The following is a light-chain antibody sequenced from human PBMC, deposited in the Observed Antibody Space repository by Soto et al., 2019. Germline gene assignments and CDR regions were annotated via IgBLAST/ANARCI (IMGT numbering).Light chain of an antibody. Sequence: DIQLTQSPSFLSASVGDSVTITCRASQDVSDYLAWYQHAPGKAPNLLIYAAYTLQSGVPSRFSGSGSGTEFSLTITSLQPEDFANYYWQYLNGAHTITFGQGTRLDVK. CDR2: AAY. V-gene: IGKV1-9*01. J-gene: IGKJ5*01. CDR1: QDVSDY. CDR3: QYLNGAHTIT.